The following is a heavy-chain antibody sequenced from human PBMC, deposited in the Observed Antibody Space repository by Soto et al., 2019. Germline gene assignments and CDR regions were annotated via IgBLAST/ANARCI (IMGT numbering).Heavy chain of an antibody. CDR1: GGTFSSYA. CDR3: ARTHAELVVGYFDY. J-gene: IGHJ4*02. Sequence: QVQLVQSGAEVKKPGSSVKVSCKASGGTFSSYAISWVRQAPGQGLEWMGGIIPSVGTANYAQKFQGRVTITADESTSTAYMERSSLRSEDTAVYYCARTHAELVVGYFDYWGQGTLVTVSS. CDR2: IIPSVGTA. V-gene: IGHV1-69*01. D-gene: IGHD3-22*01.